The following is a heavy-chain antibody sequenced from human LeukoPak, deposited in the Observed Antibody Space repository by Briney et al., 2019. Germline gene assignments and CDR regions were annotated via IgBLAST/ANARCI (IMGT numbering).Heavy chain of an antibody. Sequence: GGSLRLSRSPSGLPFSCYAMHWVRHPPGKGLEYVSANRSNGGSTYYANSIKGRFTIPRDNSKKTLYLPMGSLTAEDMAVYYCAGGGRNSSSWYVIYWGQGTLVTVSS. V-gene: IGHV3-64*01. D-gene: IGHD6-13*01. CDR2: NRSNGGST. J-gene: IGHJ4*02. CDR1: GLPFSCYA. CDR3: AGGGRNSSSWYVIY.